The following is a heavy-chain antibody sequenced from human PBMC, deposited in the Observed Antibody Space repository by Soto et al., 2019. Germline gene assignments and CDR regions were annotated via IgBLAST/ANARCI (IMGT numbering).Heavy chain of an antibody. V-gene: IGHV3-30*18. D-gene: IGHD2-21*02. CDR1: GFTFSSYG. CDR2: ISYDGSNK. Sequence: QVQLVESGGGVVQPGRSLRLSCAASGFTFSSYGMHWVRQAPGKGLEWVAVISYDGSNKYYADSVKGRFTISRDNSKNTLYLQMNNLRVEDTAVYYCAKDKVPVVVTAPFDYWGQGTLVTVSS. J-gene: IGHJ4*02. CDR3: AKDKVPVVVTAPFDY.